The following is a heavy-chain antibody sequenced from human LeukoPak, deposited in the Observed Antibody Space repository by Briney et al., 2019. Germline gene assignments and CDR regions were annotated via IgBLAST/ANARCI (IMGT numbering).Heavy chain of an antibody. Sequence: GGSLRLSCAASGFTFSNAWMSWVRQAPGKGLEWVGRIKSKTDGGTTDYAAPVKGRFTISRDDSKNTLYLQMNSLKTEDTAVYYCTTVRRSKYQLLGRNWFDPWGQGTLVTVSS. V-gene: IGHV3-15*01. CDR2: IKSKTDGGTT. CDR1: GFTFSNAW. J-gene: IGHJ5*02. CDR3: TTVRRSKYQLLGRNWFDP. D-gene: IGHD2-2*01.